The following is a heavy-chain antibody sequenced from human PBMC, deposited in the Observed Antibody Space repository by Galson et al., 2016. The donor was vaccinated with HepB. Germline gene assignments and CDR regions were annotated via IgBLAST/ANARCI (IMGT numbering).Heavy chain of an antibody. CDR2: ISYDGFNK. CDR3: AAGDTAMEDSFDY. CDR1: GFTFSTYG. D-gene: IGHD5-18*01. V-gene: IGHV3-30*03. J-gene: IGHJ4*02. Sequence: SLRLSCAASGFTFSTYGMHWVRQAPGKGLEWVAAISYDGFNKYYADSMKGRFTISRDNSKNTLYLQMNSLRAEDTAVYYCAAGDTAMEDSFDYWGQGTLVTVSS.